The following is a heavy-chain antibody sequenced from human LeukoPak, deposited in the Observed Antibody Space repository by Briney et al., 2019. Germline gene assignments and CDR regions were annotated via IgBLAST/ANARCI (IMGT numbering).Heavy chain of an antibody. Sequence: SETLSLTCTVSGGSISSYYWSWIRQPPGKGLEWIGYIHYSGSTNYNPSLKSRVTISVDTSKNQFSLKLSSVTAADTAVYYCARLEVAVAGFDYWGQGTLVTVSS. CDR2: IHYSGST. D-gene: IGHD6-19*01. CDR3: ARLEVAVAGFDY. J-gene: IGHJ4*02. CDR1: GGSISSYY. V-gene: IGHV4-59*08.